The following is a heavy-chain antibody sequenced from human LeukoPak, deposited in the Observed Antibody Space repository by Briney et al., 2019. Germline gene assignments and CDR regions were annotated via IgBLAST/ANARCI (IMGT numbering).Heavy chain of an antibody. J-gene: IGHJ4*02. CDR1: GFTFSSYG. CDR3: AKDTFPPYYDILTGYFKTRGDQN. CDR2: IRYDGSNK. V-gene: IGHV3-30*02. D-gene: IGHD3-9*01. Sequence: PGGSLRLSCAASGFTFSSYGMHWVRQAPGKGLEWVAFIRYDGSNKYYADSVKGRFTISRDNSKNTLHLQMNSLRAEDTAVYYCAKDTFPPYYDILTGYFKTRGDQNWGQGTLVTVYS.